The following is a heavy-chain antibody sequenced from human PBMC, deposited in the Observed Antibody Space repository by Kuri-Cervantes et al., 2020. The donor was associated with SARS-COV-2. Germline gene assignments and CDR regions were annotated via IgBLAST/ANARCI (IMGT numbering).Heavy chain of an antibody. CDR2: MYYSGIT. CDR3: ARVRGVLGEVYFDY. CDR1: GGTISSYY. V-gene: IGHV4-59*01. Sequence: SETLSLTCTVSGGTISSYYWSWIRQPPGKGLEWIGSMYYSGITNYNPSLKSRVTISVDTSENQFSLKLSSVTAADTAVYYCARVRGVLGEVYFDYWGQGNLVTVSS. J-gene: IGHJ4*02. D-gene: IGHD3-10*01.